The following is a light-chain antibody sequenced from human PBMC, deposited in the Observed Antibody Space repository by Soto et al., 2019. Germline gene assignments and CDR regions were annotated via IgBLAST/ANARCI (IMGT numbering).Light chain of an antibody. CDR3: QQYNTYRT. J-gene: IGKJ1*01. CDR2: DAS. Sequence: DSQMTQSPSTLSASVGDRVTITCRASQSVSHWLAWYQQKPGKAPKLLIYDASSLESGVPSRFSGSGSGTEFTLTISSLQSDDFATYYCQQYNTYRTFGQGTKVDIK. V-gene: IGKV1-5*01. CDR1: QSVSHW.